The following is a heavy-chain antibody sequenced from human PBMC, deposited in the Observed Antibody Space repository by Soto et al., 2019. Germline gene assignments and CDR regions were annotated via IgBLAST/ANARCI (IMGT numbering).Heavy chain of an antibody. CDR3: AREGSGYNF. J-gene: IGHJ4*02. D-gene: IGHD5-12*01. CDR1: GGSFSNFG. V-gene: IGHV1-69*13. Sequence: SVKVSFKASGGSFSNFGISWLRQAPGQGLEWMGGIVPVFGRPNYAQRFRGRLTITADESTSTGYMELIGLRSDDTAVYYCAREGSGYNFWGQGTQVTVSS. CDR2: IVPVFGRP.